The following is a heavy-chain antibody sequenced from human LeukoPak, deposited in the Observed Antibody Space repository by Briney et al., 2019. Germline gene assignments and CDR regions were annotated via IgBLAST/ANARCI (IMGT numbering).Heavy chain of an antibody. Sequence: GASVKVSCKASGYTFTSYGISWVRQAPGQGLEWMGWISAYNGNTNYAQKLQGRVTMTTDTAPSTAYMELRSLRSDDTAVYYCARVRDSGSPTTPQLNWFDPWGQGTLVTVSS. V-gene: IGHV1-18*01. CDR2: ISAYNGNT. D-gene: IGHD1-26*01. CDR3: ARVRDSGSPTTPQLNWFDP. J-gene: IGHJ5*02. CDR1: GYTFTSYG.